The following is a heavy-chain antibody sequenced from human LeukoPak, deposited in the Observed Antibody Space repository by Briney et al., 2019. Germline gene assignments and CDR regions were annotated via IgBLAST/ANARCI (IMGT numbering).Heavy chain of an antibody. CDR2: ISSNGGST. D-gene: IGHD3-22*01. Sequence: GGSLRLSCAASGFTFSSYAMHWVRQAPGKGLVYVSAISSNGGSTYYANSVKGRFTISRDNSKNTLYLQMGSLRAEDMAVYYCARDDSSGLRAYYFEYWGQGTLVTVSS. V-gene: IGHV3-64*01. CDR3: ARDDSSGLRAYYFEY. CDR1: GFTFSSYA. J-gene: IGHJ4*02.